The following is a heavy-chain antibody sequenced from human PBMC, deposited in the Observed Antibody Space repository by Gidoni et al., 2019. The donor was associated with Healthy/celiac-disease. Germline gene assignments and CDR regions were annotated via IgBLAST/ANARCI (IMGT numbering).Heavy chain of an antibody. Sequence: EVQLVESGGGVVQPGGSLRLSVEASGFTFSSYAMSWDRQATGEGLEWVSAISGSGGSTYYADSVKGRFTISRDNSKNTLYLEMNSLRAEDTAVYYCAKEDWGPAADEFSWGQGTLVTVSS. CDR2: ISGSGGST. J-gene: IGHJ5*02. V-gene: IGHV3-23*04. CDR3: AKEDWGPAADEFS. D-gene: IGHD3-16*01. CDR1: GFTFSSYA.